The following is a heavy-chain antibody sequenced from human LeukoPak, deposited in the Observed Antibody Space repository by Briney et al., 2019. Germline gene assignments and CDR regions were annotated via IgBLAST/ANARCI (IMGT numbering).Heavy chain of an antibody. CDR1: GFTFDDYG. CDR3: AKDRTMYYYGSGSPLDAFDI. J-gene: IGHJ3*02. CDR2: INWNGGST. D-gene: IGHD3-10*01. Sequence: GGSLRLSCAASGFTFDDYGISWVRHAPGKGLEWVSGINWNGGSTGYADSVKGRFTISRDNAKNSLYLQMNSLRAEDTALYYCAKDRTMYYYGSGSPLDAFDIWGQGTMVTVSS. V-gene: IGHV3-20*04.